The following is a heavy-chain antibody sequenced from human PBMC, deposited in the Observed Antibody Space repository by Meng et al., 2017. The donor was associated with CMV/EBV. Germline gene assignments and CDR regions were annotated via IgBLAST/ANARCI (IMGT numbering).Heavy chain of an antibody. CDR3: ARVTKRLRYYGMDV. CDR2: IYYSGST. J-gene: IGHJ6*02. D-gene: IGHD3-16*01. CDR1: GGSISSYY. V-gene: IGHV4-59*01. Sequence: SETLSLTCTVSGGSISSYYWSWIRQPPGKGLEWIGYIYYSGSTNYNPSLKSRVTISVDTSKNQFSLKLSSVTAADTAVYYCARVTKRLRYYGMDVWGQGTTVTVSS.